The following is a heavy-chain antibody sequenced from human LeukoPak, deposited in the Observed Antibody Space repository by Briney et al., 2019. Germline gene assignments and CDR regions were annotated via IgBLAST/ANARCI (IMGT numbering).Heavy chain of an antibody. Sequence: SETLSLTCTVSGGSVSSGSYYWSWIRQPPGKGLEWIGYIYYSGSTNYNPPLKSRVTISVDTSKNQFSLKLSSVTAADTAVYYCARLYYDSSGQFDPWGQGTLVTVSS. D-gene: IGHD3-22*01. CDR3: ARLYYDSSGQFDP. CDR1: GGSVSSGSYY. J-gene: IGHJ5*02. CDR2: IYYSGST. V-gene: IGHV4-61*01.